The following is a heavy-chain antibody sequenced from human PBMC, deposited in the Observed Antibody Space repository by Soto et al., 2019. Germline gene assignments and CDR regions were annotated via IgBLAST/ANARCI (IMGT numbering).Heavy chain of an antibody. CDR1: GGSISSYY. Sequence: SETLSLTCTVSGGSISSYYWSWIRQPPGKGLEWIGYIYYSGSTNYNPSLKSRVTISVDTSKNQFSLKLSSVTAADTAVYYCARRAPMKLRALDYWGQGTLVTVSS. V-gene: IGHV4-59*01. J-gene: IGHJ4*02. D-gene: IGHD4-17*01. CDR3: ARRAPMKLRALDY. CDR2: IYYSGST.